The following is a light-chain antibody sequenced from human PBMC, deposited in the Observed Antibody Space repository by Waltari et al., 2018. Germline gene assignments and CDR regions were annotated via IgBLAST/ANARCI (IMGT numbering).Light chain of an antibody. Sequence: QSMLTQPPSVSAAPGQKVTISCPGSSANFGNNYVSWYQQLPGTAPKLLIYENDKRPSGIPDRFSGSKSGTSATLGITGLQTGDEADYYCGTWDSSLSPLWVFGGGTKLTVL. V-gene: IGLV1-51*01. CDR2: END. CDR1: SANFGNNY. CDR3: GTWDSSLSPLWV. J-gene: IGLJ3*02.